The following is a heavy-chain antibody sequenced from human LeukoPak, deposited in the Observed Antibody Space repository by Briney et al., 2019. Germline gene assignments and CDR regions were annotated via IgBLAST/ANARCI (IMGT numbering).Heavy chain of an antibody. CDR2: IIPIFGTA. V-gene: IGHV1-69*05. CDR3: ARDYHYDSSGYYFWFDP. D-gene: IGHD3-22*01. Sequence: ASVKVSCKASGGTFSSYAISWVRQAPGQGLEWMGGIIPIFGTANYAQKFQGRVTITTDESTSTAYMELSSLRSEDTAVYYCARDYHYDSSGYYFWFDPWGQGTLVTVSS. CDR1: GGTFSSYA. J-gene: IGHJ5*02.